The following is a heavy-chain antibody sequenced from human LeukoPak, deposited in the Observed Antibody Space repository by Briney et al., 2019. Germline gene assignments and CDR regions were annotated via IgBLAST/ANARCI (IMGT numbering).Heavy chain of an antibody. CDR2: FDPEDGET. D-gene: IGHD3-16*01. V-gene: IGHV1-24*01. J-gene: IGHJ4*02. CDR1: GYTLTELS. CDR3: ATVPTEGYDLTYYFDY. Sequence: ASVKVSCKVSGYTLTELSMHWARQAPGKGLEWMGGFDPEDGETIYAQKFQGRVTMTEDTSTDTAYMELSSLRSEDTAVYYCATVPTEGYDLTYYFDYWGQGTLVTVSS.